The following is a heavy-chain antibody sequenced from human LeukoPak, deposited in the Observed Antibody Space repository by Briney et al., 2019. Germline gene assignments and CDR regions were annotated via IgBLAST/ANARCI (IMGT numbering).Heavy chain of an antibody. D-gene: IGHD3-9*01. CDR1: GYTFTSYG. Sequence: ASVKVSFKASGYTFTSYGISWVRQAPGQGLGRMGWISAYNSNTNYAQKLQGRVTITTDTSTSTAYMELRSLRSDDTAVYYCARHPYYDILTRRYYFDYWGQGTLVTVSS. V-gene: IGHV1-18*04. CDR3: ARHPYYDILTRRYYFDY. J-gene: IGHJ4*02. CDR2: ISAYNSNT.